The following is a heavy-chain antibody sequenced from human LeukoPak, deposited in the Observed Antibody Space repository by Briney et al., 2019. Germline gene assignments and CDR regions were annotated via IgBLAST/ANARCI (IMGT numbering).Heavy chain of an antibody. D-gene: IGHD2-15*01. J-gene: IGHJ4*02. CDR2: FDPEDGET. CDR1: GYTLTELS. Sequence: ASVKVSCKVSGYTLTELSMHWVRQAPGKGREWMGGFDPEDGETIYAQKFQGRVTMTEDTSTDTAYMELSSLRSEDTAVYYCATDRRWGVVVAATLFDYWGQGTLVTVSS. CDR3: ATDRRWGVVVAATLFDY. V-gene: IGHV1-24*01.